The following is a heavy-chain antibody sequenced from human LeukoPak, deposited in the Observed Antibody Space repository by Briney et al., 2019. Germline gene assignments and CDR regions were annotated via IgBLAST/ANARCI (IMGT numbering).Heavy chain of an antibody. Sequence: ASVKVSCKASGGTFSSYAISWVRQAPGQGLEWMGWINPHSGGTNYAQKFQGGVTMTRDTSITTVYMELSSLRSDDTAVYYCARDVGEYCSSTNCYASHYWGQGTLVTVSS. V-gene: IGHV1-2*02. CDR3: ARDVGEYCSSTNCYASHY. J-gene: IGHJ4*02. CDR2: INPHSGGT. D-gene: IGHD2-2*01. CDR1: GGTFSSYA.